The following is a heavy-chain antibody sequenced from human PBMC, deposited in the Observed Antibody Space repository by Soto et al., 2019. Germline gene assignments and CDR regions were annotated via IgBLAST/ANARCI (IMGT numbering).Heavy chain of an antibody. CDR3: TRDQRYSSAV. J-gene: IGHJ4*02. Sequence: EVQLVEYGGGLVQPGGSLRLSCAASGFDFTNSWMHWVRQAQGKGLVWVSHVNSDGSITTYADSVKGRFTISRDNAKNTVYLQMNSLRVEDTAVYYCTRDQRYSSAVWGQGTLVTVSS. CDR1: GFDFTNSW. D-gene: IGHD5-18*01. CDR2: VNSDGSIT. V-gene: IGHV3-74*01.